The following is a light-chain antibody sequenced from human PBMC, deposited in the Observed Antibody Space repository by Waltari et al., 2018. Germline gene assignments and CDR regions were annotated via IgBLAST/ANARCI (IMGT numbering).Light chain of an antibody. J-gene: IGKJ2*01. V-gene: IGKV1-5*03. CDR1: PSISSW. Sequence: DIQMTQSPSTLSASVGDRVTITCRASPSISSWLAWYQQKPGKAPKLLIYKASSLESGVPSRFSGSGSGTEFTLTINNLQPDDFATYYCQQYNSYLIYTFGQGTKLEIK. CDR2: KAS. CDR3: QQYNSYLIYT.